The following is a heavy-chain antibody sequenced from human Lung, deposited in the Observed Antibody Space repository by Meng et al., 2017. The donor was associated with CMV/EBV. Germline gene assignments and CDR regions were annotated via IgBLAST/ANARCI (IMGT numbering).Heavy chain of an antibody. CDR1: GFTLSRYD. CDR3: GRKIPVSGMDV. D-gene: IGHD1-26*01. J-gene: IGHJ6*02. Sequence: SWAASGFTLSRYDIHWARQATGKGLEWVSGIGSRGDTHYADSVKGRFTISRENAKNSVYLQVNSVRAGDTAVYYCGRKIPVSGMDVWGQGTTVTVSS. V-gene: IGHV3-13*01. CDR2: IGSRGDT.